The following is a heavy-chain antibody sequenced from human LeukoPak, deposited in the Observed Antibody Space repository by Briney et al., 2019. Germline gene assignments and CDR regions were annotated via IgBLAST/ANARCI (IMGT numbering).Heavy chain of an antibody. V-gene: IGHV4-34*01. CDR2: INHSGST. CDR3: AVRRGYSGYAAY. Sequence: SETLSLTCAVYGGSFSGYYWSWIRQPPGKGLEWIGEINHSGSTNYNPSLKSRVTISVDTSKNQFSLKLSSVTAADTAVYYCAVRRGYSGYAAYWGQGTLVTVSS. CDR1: GGSFSGYY. J-gene: IGHJ4*02. D-gene: IGHD5-12*01.